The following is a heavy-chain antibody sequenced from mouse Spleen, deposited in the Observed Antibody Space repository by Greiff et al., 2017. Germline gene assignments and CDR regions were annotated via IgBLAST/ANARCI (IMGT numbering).Heavy chain of an antibody. Sequence: EVKVVESGAELVKPGASVKLSCTASGFNIKDYYMHWVKQRTEQGLEWIGRIDPEDGETKYAPKFQGKATITADTSSNTAYLQLSSLTSEDTAVYYCAPYYYGSSPTWFAYWGQGTLVTVSA. CDR3: APYYYGSSPTWFAY. D-gene: IGHD1-1*01. CDR1: GFNIKDYY. V-gene: IGHV14-2*01. J-gene: IGHJ3*01. CDR2: IDPEDGET.